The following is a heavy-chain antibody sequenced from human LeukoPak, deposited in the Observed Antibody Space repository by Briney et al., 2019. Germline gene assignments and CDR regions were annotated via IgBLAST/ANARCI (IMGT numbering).Heavy chain of an antibody. J-gene: IGHJ4*02. CDR1: GFTVSSNY. CDR3: ARFRDVLRYFDWLAPY. V-gene: IGHV3-53*01. Sequence: PGGSLRLSCAASGFTVSSNYMSWVRQAPGKGLEWVSVIYSGGSTYYADSVKGRFTISRDNSKNTLYLQMNSLRAEDTAVYYCARFRDVLRYFDWLAPYWGQGTLVTVSS. CDR2: IYSGGST. D-gene: IGHD3-9*01.